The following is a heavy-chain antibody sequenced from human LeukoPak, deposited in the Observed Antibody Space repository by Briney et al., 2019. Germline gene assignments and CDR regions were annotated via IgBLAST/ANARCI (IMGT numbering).Heavy chain of an antibody. CDR2: ISYDGSNN. CDR3: AREKGPYSSGWYYFDY. V-gene: IGHV3-30*03. J-gene: IGHJ4*02. CDR1: GFTFSSYG. Sequence: PGGSLRLSCAASGFTFSSYGMHWVRQAPGTGLEWLAVISYDGSNNNYADSVKGRFTISRDNSKNTLYLQMNSLRAEDTAVYYCAREKGPYSSGWYYFDYWGQGTLVSVSP. D-gene: IGHD6-19*01.